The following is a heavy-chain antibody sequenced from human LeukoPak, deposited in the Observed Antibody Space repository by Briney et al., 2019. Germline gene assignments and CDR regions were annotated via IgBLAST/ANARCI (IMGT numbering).Heavy chain of an antibody. V-gene: IGHV1-46*01. CDR3: ARDESSYYDSSGYPDY. Sequence: ASVKVSCKASEYTFTTYYLHWVRQAPGQGLEWMGIINPSGGSTSYAQEFRGRVTMTRDTSTSTVYMELSSLRSEDTAVYYCARDESSYYDSSGYPDYWGQGTLVTVSS. CDR1: EYTFTTYY. D-gene: IGHD3-22*01. CDR2: INPSGGST. J-gene: IGHJ4*02.